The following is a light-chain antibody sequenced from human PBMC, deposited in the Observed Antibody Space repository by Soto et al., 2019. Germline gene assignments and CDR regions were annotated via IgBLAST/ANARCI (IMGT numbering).Light chain of an antibody. CDR1: SSNIGAGYD. Sequence: QSVLTQPPSVSGAPGQRVTISCTGSSSNIGAGYDVHWYQQLPGTAPKPLIYGNSNRPSGVPDRFSGSKSGTSASLAITGLQAEDGADYYCQSYDSSLSGYVFGTGTKVTVL. J-gene: IGLJ1*01. CDR3: QSYDSSLSGYV. V-gene: IGLV1-40*01. CDR2: GNS.